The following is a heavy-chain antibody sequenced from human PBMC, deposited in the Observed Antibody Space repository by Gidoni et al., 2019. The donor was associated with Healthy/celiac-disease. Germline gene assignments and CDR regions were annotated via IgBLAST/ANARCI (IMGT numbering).Heavy chain of an antibody. D-gene: IGHD2-15*01. CDR3: APATVDY. CDR2: NSGSGGSK. J-gene: IGHJ4*02. Sequence: EVQLLESGGGLVQPGGSLRLSCAASGFTFSSYAMSWVRQAPGKGLEWVSANSGSGGSKYYADSVKGRFTISRENSKKTLYLQMNSLRAEETAVYYWAPATVDYWGQGTLVTVSS. CDR1: GFTFSSYA. V-gene: IGHV3-23*01.